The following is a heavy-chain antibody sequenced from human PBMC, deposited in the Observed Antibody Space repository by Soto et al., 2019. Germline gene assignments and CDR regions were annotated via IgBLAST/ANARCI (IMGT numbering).Heavy chain of an antibody. CDR1: GYTFTGYY. J-gene: IGHJ6*02. CDR2: INPNSGGT. Sequence: GASVKVSCKASGYTFTGYYMHWVRQAPGQGLEWMGWINPNSGGTNYAQKFQGRVTMTRDTSISTAYMELSRLRSDDTAVYYCASRVDKEVPAAAPAGGYYGMDVWGQGTTVTVSS. V-gene: IGHV1-2*02. D-gene: IGHD2-2*01. CDR3: ASRVDKEVPAAAPAGGYYGMDV.